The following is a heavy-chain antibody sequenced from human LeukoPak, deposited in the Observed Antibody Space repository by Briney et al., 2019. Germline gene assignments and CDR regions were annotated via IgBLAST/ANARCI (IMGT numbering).Heavy chain of an antibody. CDR1: GFTFSSYE. J-gene: IGHJ3*02. D-gene: IGHD3-22*01. Sequence: GGSLRLSCAASGFTFSSYEMNWVRQAPGKGLEWVSYISSSGSTIYYADSVKGRFTISRDNAKNSLYLQMNSLRAEDTGVYYCASVGVSGYYPHDAFDIWGQGTMVTVSS. CDR2: ISSSGSTI. V-gene: IGHV3-48*03. CDR3: ASVGVSGYYPHDAFDI.